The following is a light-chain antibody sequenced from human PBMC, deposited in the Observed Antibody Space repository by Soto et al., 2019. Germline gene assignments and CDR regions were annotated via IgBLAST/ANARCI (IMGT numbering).Light chain of an antibody. CDR2: AAS. CDR3: QQSYLSLQS. Sequence: DIQMTQSSSSLSASVGDTVTITCRAGQTFNNYLNWYQHKPGKAPKLLIYAASSLQSGVPSRFTASASGTDFTLTIINLQPEDFATYYCQQSYLSLQSFGQGTKLQI. J-gene: IGKJ2*03. V-gene: IGKV1-39*01. CDR1: QTFNNY.